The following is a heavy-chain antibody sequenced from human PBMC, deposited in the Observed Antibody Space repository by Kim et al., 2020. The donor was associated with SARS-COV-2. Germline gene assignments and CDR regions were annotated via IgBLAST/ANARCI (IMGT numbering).Heavy chain of an antibody. CDR1: GYTFSGYY. CDR3: ARGRGDFDY. CDR2: INPNSGGT. J-gene: IGHJ4*02. V-gene: IGHV1-2*04. D-gene: IGHD3-16*01. Sequence: ASVKVSCKASGYTFSGYYIHWVRQAPGQGLEWMGWINPNSGGTNYAQKFQGWVTMTRDTSIRTAYMELSRLRSDDTAVYYCARGRGDFDYWGQGTLVTVSS.